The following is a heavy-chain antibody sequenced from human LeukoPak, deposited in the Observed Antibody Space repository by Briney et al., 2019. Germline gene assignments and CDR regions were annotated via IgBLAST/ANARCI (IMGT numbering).Heavy chain of an antibody. CDR3: AKDHSGYDIDY. CDR1: GFTFSSYW. CDR2: ISYDGSNK. J-gene: IGHJ4*02. V-gene: IGHV3-30*18. D-gene: IGHD5-12*01. Sequence: GGSLRLSCAASGFTFSSYWMSWVRQAPGKGLEWVAVISYDGSNKYYADSVKGRFTVSRDNSKNTLYLQMNSLRAEDTAVYYCAKDHSGYDIDYWGQGTLVTVSS.